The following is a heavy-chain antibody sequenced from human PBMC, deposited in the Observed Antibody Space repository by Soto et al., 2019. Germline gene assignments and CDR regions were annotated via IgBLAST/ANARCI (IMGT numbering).Heavy chain of an antibody. J-gene: IGHJ5*02. D-gene: IGHD6-19*01. CDR1: GFTFSTYS. Sequence: EVQLVESGGGLVKPGGSLRLSCAASGFTFSTYSMNWVRQAPGKGLEWVSSISRSSSYMYYADSVKGRFTISRDNAKNSLYRQMNSLRAEDTAVYYCARVPVHWDGVTGTWGQGTLVTVSS. CDR2: ISRSSSYM. V-gene: IGHV3-21*01. CDR3: ARVPVHWDGVTGT.